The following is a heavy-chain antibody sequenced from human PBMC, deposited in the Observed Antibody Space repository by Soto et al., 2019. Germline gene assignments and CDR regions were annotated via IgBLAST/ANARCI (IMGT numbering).Heavy chain of an antibody. D-gene: IGHD6-13*01. Sequence: LILSCASSGLTFIGYWIVFVLQSPGKGLDWVANIKQDGSEKYYVDSVKCRFKISRDNAKNSLYLQMNSLRAEDTAVYYCARDSEIEAAQVWLETCGQRPLVNVYS. V-gene: IGHV3-7*01. J-gene: IGHJ5*02. CDR1: GLTFIGYW. CDR3: ARDSEIEAAQVWLET. CDR2: IKQDGSEK.